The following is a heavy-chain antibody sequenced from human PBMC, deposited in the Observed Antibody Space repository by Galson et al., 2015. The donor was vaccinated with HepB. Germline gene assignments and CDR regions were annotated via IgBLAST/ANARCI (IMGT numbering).Heavy chain of an antibody. CDR1: GFTFSSYG. D-gene: IGHD1-26*01. CDR3: AKDLARVGATDY. CDR2: ISYDGSNK. V-gene: IGHV3-30*18. Sequence: SLRLSCAASGFTFSSYGMHWVRQAPGKGLEWVAVISYDGSNKYYADSVKGRFTISRDNSKNTLYLQMNSLRAEDTAVYYCAKDLARVGATDYWGQGTLVTVSS. J-gene: IGHJ4*02.